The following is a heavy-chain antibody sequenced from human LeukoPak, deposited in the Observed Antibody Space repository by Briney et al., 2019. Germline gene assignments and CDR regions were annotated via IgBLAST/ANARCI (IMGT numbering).Heavy chain of an antibody. V-gene: IGHV3-53*01. CDR2: ISSNGNT. Sequence: GGSLRLSCAASEFVVSNNYMNWVRQAPGKGLEWVSVISSNGNTYYLDSVKGRFTISRDNSKNSLYLQMNSLRAEDTAVYYCSRGITGNTSPFDSWGQGTLVTVSS. D-gene: IGHD1-7*01. CDR3: SRGITGNTSPFDS. J-gene: IGHJ4*02. CDR1: EFVVSNNY.